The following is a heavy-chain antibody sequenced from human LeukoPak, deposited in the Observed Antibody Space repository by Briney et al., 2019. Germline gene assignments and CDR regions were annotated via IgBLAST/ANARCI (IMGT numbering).Heavy chain of an antibody. CDR2: IYSGGST. CDR1: GFTVSSNY. CDR3: ASQVVPAAMTYYYYGMDV. Sequence: PGGSLRLSCAASGFTVSSNYMSWVRQAPGKGLEWVSVIYSGGSTYYADSVKGRFTISRDNSKNTLYLQMNSLRAEDTAVYYCASQVVPAAMTYYYYGMDVWGQGTTVTVSS. V-gene: IGHV3-66*04. D-gene: IGHD2-2*01. J-gene: IGHJ6*02.